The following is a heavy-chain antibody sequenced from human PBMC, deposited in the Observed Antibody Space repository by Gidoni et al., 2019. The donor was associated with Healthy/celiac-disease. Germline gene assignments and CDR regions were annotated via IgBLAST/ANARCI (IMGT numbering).Heavy chain of an antibody. Sequence: EVQLLESGVGLVQPGGSLRLSCAASGFTFSSYAMSWVRQAPGKGLEGVAAISGSGGRTYYADSVKGRFTISRDNYKNTLYLQMNSLRAEDTAVYYCAKFRGLLEWFFDYWGQGTLVTVSS. CDR2: ISGSGGRT. J-gene: IGHJ4*02. CDR1: GFTFSSYA. CDR3: AKFRGLLEWFFDY. D-gene: IGHD3-3*01. V-gene: IGHV3-23*01.